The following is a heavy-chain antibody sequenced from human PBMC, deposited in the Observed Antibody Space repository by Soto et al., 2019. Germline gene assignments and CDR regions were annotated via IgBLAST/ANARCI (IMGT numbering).Heavy chain of an antibody. CDR1: GFTFTRSA. D-gene: IGHD6-19*01. Sequence: ASVKFSCKASGFTFTRSAVQWVRQARGQRLEWMGWISAYNGNTNYAQKLQGRVTMTTDTSTSTAYMELRSLRSDDTAVYYCAARSVSSGWYRKHDAFDIWGQGTMVTVSS. CDR3: AARSVSSGWYRKHDAFDI. V-gene: IGHV1-18*01. J-gene: IGHJ3*02. CDR2: ISAYNGNT.